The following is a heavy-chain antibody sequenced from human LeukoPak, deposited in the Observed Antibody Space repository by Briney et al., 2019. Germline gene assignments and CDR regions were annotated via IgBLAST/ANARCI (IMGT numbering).Heavy chain of an antibody. Sequence: PSETLSLTCTVSGYSISRGYYWGWIRQPPGKGLERIGTIYQSGSTSYNPSLQSRLTISVDTSKNQFSLKLSSVTAADTAVYYCARGVRILDFQNWFDPWGQGTLVTVSS. CDR3: ARGVRILDFQNWFDP. CDR2: IYQSGST. V-gene: IGHV4-38-2*02. J-gene: IGHJ5*02. CDR1: GYSISRGYY. D-gene: IGHD2/OR15-2a*01.